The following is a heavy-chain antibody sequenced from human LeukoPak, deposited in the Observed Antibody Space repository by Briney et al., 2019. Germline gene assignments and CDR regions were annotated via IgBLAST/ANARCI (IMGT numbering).Heavy chain of an antibody. V-gene: IGHV3-23*01. CDR3: AKNRRVGAASDASDI. CDR1: GFTFNIYG. Sequence: GGSLRLSCAASGFTFNIYGMNWVRQAPGKGLEWVSEISGSGANTYYADSVKGRFSISRDNSKNTLYLQMNSLRVEDTALYYCAKNRRVGAASDASDIWGQGTMVTVSS. CDR2: ISGSGANT. J-gene: IGHJ3*02. D-gene: IGHD2-15*01.